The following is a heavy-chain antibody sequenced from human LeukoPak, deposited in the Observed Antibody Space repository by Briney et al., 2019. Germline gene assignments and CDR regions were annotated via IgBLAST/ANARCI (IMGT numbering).Heavy chain of an antibody. Sequence: PSETLSLTCAVSGYSISSGYYWGWIRQPPGKGLEWIGSIYHSGSTYYNPSLKSRVTISVDTSKNQFSLKMSSVTAADTAVYYCARHCRPFGGVWNYYYYMDVWGKGTTVNVSS. V-gene: IGHV4-38-2*01. J-gene: IGHJ6*03. D-gene: IGHD3-16*01. CDR3: ARHCRPFGGVWNYYYYMDV. CDR2: IYHSGST. CDR1: GYSISSGYY.